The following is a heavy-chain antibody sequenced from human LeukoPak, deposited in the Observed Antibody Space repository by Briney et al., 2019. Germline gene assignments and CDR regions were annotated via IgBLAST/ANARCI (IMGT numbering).Heavy chain of an antibody. Sequence: PSETLSLTCTVSGGSISGSSYYWGWIRQPPGKGLEWIGSIYYSGSTYYNPSLKSRVTISVDTSKNQFSLKLSSVTAADTAVYYCASTYISLFKTDYWGQGTLVTVSS. D-gene: IGHD3-3*02. J-gene: IGHJ4*02. CDR1: GGSISGSSYY. CDR3: ASTYISLFKTDY. CDR2: IYYSGST. V-gene: IGHV4-39*01.